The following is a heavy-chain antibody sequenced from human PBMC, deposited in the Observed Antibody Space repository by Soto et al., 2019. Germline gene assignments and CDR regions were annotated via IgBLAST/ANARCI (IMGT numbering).Heavy chain of an antibody. CDR3: XXXXXXXXXFGVVSYPFDY. CDR1: GFTFSSYA. V-gene: IGHV3-23*01. Sequence: GGSLRLSCAASGFTFSSYAMSWVRQAPGKGLEWVSAISGSGGSTYYADSVKGRFTISRDNSKNTLYLQMNSLRAEDTAVYYXXXXXXXXXXFGVVSYPFDYWGQGTLVTVSS. CDR2: ISGSGGST. D-gene: IGHD3-3*01. J-gene: IGHJ4*02.